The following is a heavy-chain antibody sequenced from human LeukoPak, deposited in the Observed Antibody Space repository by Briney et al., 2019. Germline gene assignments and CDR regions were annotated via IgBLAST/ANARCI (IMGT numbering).Heavy chain of an antibody. CDR1: GGTFSSYA. J-gene: IGHJ3*02. Sequence: GASVKVSCKASGGTFSSYAISWVRQDPGQGLEWMGGIIPIFGTANYAQKFQGRVTITADESTSTAYMELSSLRSEDTAVYYCARANTGRTYYYDSSGTSHPSFDIWGQGTMVTVSS. V-gene: IGHV1-69*13. D-gene: IGHD3-22*01. CDR3: ARANTGRTYYYDSSGTSHPSFDI. CDR2: IIPIFGTA.